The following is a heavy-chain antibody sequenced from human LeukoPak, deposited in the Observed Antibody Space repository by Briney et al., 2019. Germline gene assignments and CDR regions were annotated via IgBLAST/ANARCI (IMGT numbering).Heavy chain of an antibody. Sequence: SETLSLTCAVYGGSFSGYYWSWIRQPPGKGLEWIGEINHSGSTNYNPSLKSRVTISVDTSKNQFSLKLSSVTAADTAVYYCARGFGGEILYDYWGQGTLVTVSS. CDR3: ARGFGGEILYDY. J-gene: IGHJ4*02. V-gene: IGHV4-34*01. D-gene: IGHD2/OR15-2a*01. CDR2: INHSGST. CDR1: GGSFSGYY.